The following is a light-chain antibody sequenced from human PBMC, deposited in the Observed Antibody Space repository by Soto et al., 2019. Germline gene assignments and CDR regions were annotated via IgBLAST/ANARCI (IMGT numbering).Light chain of an antibody. CDR2: DAS. CDR3: QQYHTTPLS. CDR1: HDITSY. J-gene: IGKJ4*01. V-gene: IGKV1-33*01. Sequence: DIPMTQSPSSLSASVGDRVTITCQASHDITSYLNWYQHKPGKAPKLLIYDASILEAGVPSRFSGSGSGTDFTFTINALQAEDVAVYYCQQYHTTPLSFGGGTKVEIK.